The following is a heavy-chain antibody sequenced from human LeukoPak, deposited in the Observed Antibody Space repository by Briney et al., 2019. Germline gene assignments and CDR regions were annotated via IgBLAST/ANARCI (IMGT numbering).Heavy chain of an antibody. CDR3: ARVDDYTDYHAFDI. D-gene: IGHD4-17*01. Sequence: SQTLSLTCTVSGGSISSGDYYWSWIRQPPGKGLEWIGYIYYSGSTYYNPSLKSRVTISVDTSKNQFSLKLSSVTAADTAVYYCARVDDYTDYHAFDIWGQGTMVTVSS. CDR1: GGSISSGDYY. V-gene: IGHV4-30-4*01. CDR2: IYYSGST. J-gene: IGHJ3*02.